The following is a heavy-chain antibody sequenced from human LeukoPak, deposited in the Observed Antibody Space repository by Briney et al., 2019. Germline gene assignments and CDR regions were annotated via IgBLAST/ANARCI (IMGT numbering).Heavy chain of an antibody. D-gene: IGHD3-10*01. CDR2: IIPILGIA. Sequence: GASVTVSFKSSGGTFISYAISWVRQAPAQGLEWMGRIIPILGIANYAQKFQGRVTITADKSTSTAYMELSSLRSEDTAVYYCARGGSGAPTLNYYYYGMDVWGQGTTVTVSS. V-gene: IGHV1-69*04. CDR1: GGTFISYA. J-gene: IGHJ6*02. CDR3: ARGGSGAPTLNYYYYGMDV.